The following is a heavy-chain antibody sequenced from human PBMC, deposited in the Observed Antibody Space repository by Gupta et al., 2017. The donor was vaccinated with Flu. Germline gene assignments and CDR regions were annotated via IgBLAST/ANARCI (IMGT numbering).Heavy chain of an antibody. Sequence: EVRLVESGGGLVQPGGSLRLSCGVSAFTFSEHYMDWIRQAPGKGLEWVGRIRNKANSYTTEYAASVKDRFTITRDDSKDSLYLQMNSLNNGDTAVYYCSRGETGPSPPGRNDCWGQGTLVTVSS. D-gene: IGHD1-14*01. CDR1: AFTFSEHY. J-gene: IGHJ4*02. CDR2: IRNKANSYTT. V-gene: IGHV3-72*01. CDR3: SRGETGPSPPGRNDC.